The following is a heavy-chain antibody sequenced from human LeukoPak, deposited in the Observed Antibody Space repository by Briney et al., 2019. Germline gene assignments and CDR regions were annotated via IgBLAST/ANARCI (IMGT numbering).Heavy chain of an antibody. Sequence: KPSETLSLTCTVSGGSISSSSYYWGWIRQPPGKGLEWIGSIYYSGSTYYNPSLKSRVTISVDTSKNQFSLKLSSVTAADTAVYYCASHGGVLQFLEWSIDYWGQGTLVTVSS. CDR3: ASHGGVLQFLEWSIDY. V-gene: IGHV4-39*01. CDR2: IYYSGST. D-gene: IGHD3-3*01. J-gene: IGHJ4*02. CDR1: GGSISSSSYY.